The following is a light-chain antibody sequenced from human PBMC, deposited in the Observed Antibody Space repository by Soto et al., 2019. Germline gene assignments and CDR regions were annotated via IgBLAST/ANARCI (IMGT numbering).Light chain of an antibody. CDR2: EVV. CDR3: KSYAGSYTLRV. J-gene: IGLJ1*01. CDR1: KNDIGVYDF. V-gene: IGLV2-8*01. Sequence: QSLLTQPPSASGSPGQSVTISCTGTKNDIGVYDFVSWYQHHPGKAPRLIIYEVVQRPSGVPDRFSGSKSGNTASLTVSGFQAADEADYFCKSYAGSYTLRVVGNGTKVTVL.